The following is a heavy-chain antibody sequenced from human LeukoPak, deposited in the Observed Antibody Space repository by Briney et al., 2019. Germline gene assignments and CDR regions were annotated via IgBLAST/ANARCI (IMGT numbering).Heavy chain of an antibody. D-gene: IGHD3-10*01. CDR1: GFTFNTFG. CDR2: IRHDGSDQ. V-gene: IGHV3-30*02. CDR3: AKQIDGSGTFLYPKYFDY. J-gene: IGHJ4*02. Sequence: GGSLRLSCAASGFTFNTFGMHWVRQTPGNGLEWVAFIRHDGSDQYYADSVKGRFTLSRDNSQGTLYLQMNSLRTGDTAIYYCAKQIDGSGTFLYPKYFDYWGQGTLVTVSS.